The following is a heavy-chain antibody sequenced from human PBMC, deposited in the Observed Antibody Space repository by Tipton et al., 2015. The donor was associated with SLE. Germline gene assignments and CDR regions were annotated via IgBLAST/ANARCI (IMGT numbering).Heavy chain of an antibody. Sequence: TLSLTCAVSGYSISSGYSWGWTRQPPGKGLEWIGSIYHSGSTSYNPSLKNRVTISEDTSKNQFSLKLSSVTAADTAVYYCAWDEWAAAGLDYWGQGTLVTVSS. V-gene: IGHV4-38-2*01. D-gene: IGHD6-13*01. CDR2: IYHSGST. CDR3: AWDEWAAAGLDY. J-gene: IGHJ4*02. CDR1: GYSISSGYS.